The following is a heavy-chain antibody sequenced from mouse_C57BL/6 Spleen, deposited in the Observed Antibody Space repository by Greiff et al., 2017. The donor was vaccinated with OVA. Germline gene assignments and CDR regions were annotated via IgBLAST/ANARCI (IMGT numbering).Heavy chain of an antibody. CDR3: ARWQGNYWYFDV. CDR1: GYAFSSSW. J-gene: IGHJ1*03. Sequence: QVQLQQPGPELVKPGASVKISCKASGYAFSSSWMNWVKQRPGKGLEWIGRIYPGDGDTNYNGKFKGKATLTADKSSSTAYMQLSSLTSEDSAVYFCARWQGNYWYFDVWGTGTTVTVSS. CDR2: IYPGDGDT. V-gene: IGHV1-82*01. D-gene: IGHD2-1*01.